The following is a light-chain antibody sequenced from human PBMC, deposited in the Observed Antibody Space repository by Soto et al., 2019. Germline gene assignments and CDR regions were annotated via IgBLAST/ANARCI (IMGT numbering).Light chain of an antibody. CDR2: DVT. CDR1: SSDVGVYDY. J-gene: IGLJ1*01. Sequence: QSALTQPASVSGSPGQSITISCTGTSSDVGVYDYVSWYQHHPCRAPKLIIFDVTNRPSRVSNRFSGSKSGNAASLTISGLQAEYEADYYCSSYINYNTYVFGTGTKLTVL. CDR3: SSYINYNTYV. V-gene: IGLV2-14*03.